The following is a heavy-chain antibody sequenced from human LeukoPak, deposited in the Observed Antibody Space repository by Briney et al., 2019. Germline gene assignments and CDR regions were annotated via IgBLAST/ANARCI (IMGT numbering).Heavy chain of an antibody. V-gene: IGHV4-34*01. D-gene: IGHD2-2*01. CDR3: ARSGIVVVPAAFYHFDY. Sequence: SETLSLTCAVYGGSFSGYYWSWIRQPPGKGLEWIGEINHSGSTNYNPSLKSRVTISVDTSKNQFSLKLSSVTAADTAVYYCARSGIVVVPAAFYHFDYWGQGTLVTVSS. J-gene: IGHJ4*02. CDR1: GGSFSGYY. CDR2: INHSGST.